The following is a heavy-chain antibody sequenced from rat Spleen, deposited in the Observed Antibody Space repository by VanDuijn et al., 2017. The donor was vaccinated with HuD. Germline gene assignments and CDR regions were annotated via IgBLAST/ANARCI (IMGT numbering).Heavy chain of an antibody. Sequence: QVQLKESGPGLVQPSETLSLTCTVSGFSLTSYSVSWIRQPSGKGPEWMGRMWYDGDTAYNLTLKSRLSISRDTSKNQVFLTMNSKQTDDTGTDYCARDYGQGWVLDAWGQGASVTVSS. D-gene: IGHD1-7*01. J-gene: IGHJ4*01. CDR2: MWYDGDT. CDR1: GFSLTSYS. V-gene: IGHV2-34*01. CDR3: ARDYGQGWVLDA.